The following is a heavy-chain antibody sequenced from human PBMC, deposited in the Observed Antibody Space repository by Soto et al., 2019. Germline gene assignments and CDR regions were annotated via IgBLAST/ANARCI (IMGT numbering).Heavy chain of an antibody. CDR3: ARHRGQQLVLDPIDY. V-gene: IGHV5-51*01. CDR1: VYSFTNYW. D-gene: IGHD6-6*01. Sequence: GESLKISCKGSVYSFTNYWIAWVRQMPGKGLEWMGIIYPGDSDTRYSPSFQGQATISADKSISTAYLQWSSLKASDTAMYYCARHRGQQLVLDPIDYWGQGTLVTVSS. J-gene: IGHJ4*02. CDR2: IYPGDSDT.